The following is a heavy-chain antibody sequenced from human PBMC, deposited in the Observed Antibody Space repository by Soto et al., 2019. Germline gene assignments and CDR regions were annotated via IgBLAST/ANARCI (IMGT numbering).Heavy chain of an antibody. Sequence: ASVKVSCKASGGTFSSYAISWVRQAPGQGLEWMGGIIPIFGTANYAQKFQGRVTITADKSTSTAYMEVSSLRSEDTAVYYCARDFGYSYSNWFDPWGQGTLVTVSS. D-gene: IGHD5-18*01. CDR1: GGTFSSYA. CDR3: ARDFGYSYSNWFDP. J-gene: IGHJ5*02. V-gene: IGHV1-69*06. CDR2: IIPIFGTA.